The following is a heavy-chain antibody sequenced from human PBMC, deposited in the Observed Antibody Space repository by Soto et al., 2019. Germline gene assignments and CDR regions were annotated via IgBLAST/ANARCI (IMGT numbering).Heavy chain of an antibody. V-gene: IGHV1-69*02. CDR1: GGTFSSYT. CDR2: IIPILGIS. Sequence: ASVKVSCKASGGTFSSYTVSWVRQAPGQGLEWMGRIIPILGISNYAQKFQGRVAITADKSTSTAYMELSSLRFEDTAVYYCARGLGIVGIHFDYWGQGTLVTVSS. CDR3: ARGLGIVGIHFDY. D-gene: IGHD1-26*01. J-gene: IGHJ4*02.